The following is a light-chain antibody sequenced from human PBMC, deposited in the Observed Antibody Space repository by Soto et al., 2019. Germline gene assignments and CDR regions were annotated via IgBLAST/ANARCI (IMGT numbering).Light chain of an antibody. Sequence: QSVLKQPPSVSGAPGQRVTISCTGSSSNIGAGYDVHWYQQLPGTAPKLLIYGNSNRPSGVPDRFSGSKSGTSASLAITGLQAEDEADYYCQSYDSSLSGREVFGGGTKVTVL. CDR1: SSNIGAGYD. CDR2: GNS. J-gene: IGLJ2*01. CDR3: QSYDSSLSGREV. V-gene: IGLV1-40*01.